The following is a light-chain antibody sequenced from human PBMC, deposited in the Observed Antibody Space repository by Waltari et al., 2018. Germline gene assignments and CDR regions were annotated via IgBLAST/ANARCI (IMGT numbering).Light chain of an antibody. CDR2: DTS. CDR1: QSVRVY. V-gene: IGKV3-11*01. J-gene: IGKJ4*01. CDR3: QQRHNWPLT. Sequence: EIVLTQSPATLSLSPGERATLSYRASQSVRVYLAWYQQKPGQAPSLLIYDTSNRASGTPDRFSGSGSGTDFSLSISSLEPEDFAVYYCQQRHNWPLTFGGGTKVEIK.